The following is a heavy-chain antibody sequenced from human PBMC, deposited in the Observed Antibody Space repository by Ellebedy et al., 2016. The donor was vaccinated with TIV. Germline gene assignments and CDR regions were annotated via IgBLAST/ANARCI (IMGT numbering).Heavy chain of an antibody. V-gene: IGHV3-23*01. Sequence: GGSLRLSXAASGFTVSSNYMSWVRQAPGKGLEWVSAISGSGGSTYYADSVKGRFTISRDNSKNTLYLQMNSLRDEDTAVYYCARAKKYVYDYWGQGTLVTVSS. CDR1: GFTVSSNY. J-gene: IGHJ4*02. D-gene: IGHD5/OR15-5a*01. CDR3: ARAKKYVYDY. CDR2: ISGSGGST.